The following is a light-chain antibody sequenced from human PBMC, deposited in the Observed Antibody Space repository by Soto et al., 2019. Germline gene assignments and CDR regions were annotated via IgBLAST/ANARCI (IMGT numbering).Light chain of an antibody. CDR2: DVS. CDR3: SSYTSSTTLV. CDR1: SSVVGGYNY. J-gene: IGLJ1*01. Sequence: QSVLTQPASVSGSPGQSITISCTGTSSVVGGYNYVSWYQQHPGKAPKLMIYDVSNRPSGVSNRFSGSKSGNTASLTISGLQAEDEADYYCSSYTSSTTLVFGTVTKVTDL. V-gene: IGLV2-14*01.